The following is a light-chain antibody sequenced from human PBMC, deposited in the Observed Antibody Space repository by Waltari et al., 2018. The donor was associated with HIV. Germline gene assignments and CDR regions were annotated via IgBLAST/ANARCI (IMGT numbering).Light chain of an antibody. J-gene: IGLJ3*02. Sequence: QSVLTQPPSASGTPGQTVTISCSGSTSNVETQWVDWYQPLPGTAPKLLIYRNYQRPSGVPDRFASSKSGASASLIISGLRSEDEADYSCGVWDSTLKQWLFGVGTKLTVL. V-gene: IGLV1-47*01. CDR1: TSNVETQW. CDR2: RNY. CDR3: GVWDSTLKQWL.